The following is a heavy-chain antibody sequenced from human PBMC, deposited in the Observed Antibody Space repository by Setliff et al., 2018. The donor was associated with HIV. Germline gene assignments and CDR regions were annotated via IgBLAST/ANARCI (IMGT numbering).Heavy chain of an antibody. CDR3: ARDYWKVPDH. V-gene: IGHV1-69*06. CDR2: IIPFFGTL. CDR1: GGTFSSYA. D-gene: IGHD1-1*01. Sequence: GASVKVSCKASGGTFSSYALSWVRQAPGQGLEWMGRIIPFFGTLNYARKFQGRLTITADKSTSTAYMELSSLRSEDTAVYYCARDYWKVPDHWGQGTLVTVSS. J-gene: IGHJ4*02.